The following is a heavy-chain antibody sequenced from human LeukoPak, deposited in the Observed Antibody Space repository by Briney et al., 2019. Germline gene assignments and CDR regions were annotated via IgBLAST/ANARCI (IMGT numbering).Heavy chain of an antibody. CDR1: GGTFSSYA. CDR3: AKTPNSGWYEGDFDY. V-gene: IGHV1-69*05. CDR2: IIPIFGTA. D-gene: IGHD6-19*01. Sequence: ASVKVSCKASGGTFSSYAISWVRQAPGQGLEWMGGIIPIFGTANYAQKFQGRVTITTDESTSTAYMELSSLRSEDTAVYYCAKTPNSGWYEGDFDYWGQGTLVTVSS. J-gene: IGHJ4*02.